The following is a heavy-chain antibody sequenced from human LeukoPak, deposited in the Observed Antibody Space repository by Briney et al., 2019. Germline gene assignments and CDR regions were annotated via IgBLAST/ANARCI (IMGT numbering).Heavy chain of an antibody. J-gene: IGHJ4*02. D-gene: IGHD2-21*01. CDR2: IYSDVRRI. Sequence: PGGSLRLSCAASGFTFSDYWMHWVRQAPGKGLEWVARIYSDVRRIKYADSVKGRFTISRDNAKNTLYLQMNALRVEDTAVYYCATSRVISRDWGKETLVTVS. V-gene: IGHV3-74*03. CDR3: ATSRVISRD. CDR1: GFTFSDYW.